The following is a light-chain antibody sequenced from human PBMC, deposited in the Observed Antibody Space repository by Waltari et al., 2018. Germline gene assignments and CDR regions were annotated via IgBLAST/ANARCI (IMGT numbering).Light chain of an antibody. CDR2: KAS. J-gene: IGKJ1*01. CDR1: QNINKW. V-gene: IGKV1-5*03. CDR3: QQYSTFWWT. Sequence: DIQMTQSPSTLSASVGDRVTITCRASQNINKWLAWYQQKPGKAPMLLIYKASSLQSGVPSRFSGSGSGTEFTPTISSLQPDDLATYYCQQYSTFWWTFGQGTKVEI.